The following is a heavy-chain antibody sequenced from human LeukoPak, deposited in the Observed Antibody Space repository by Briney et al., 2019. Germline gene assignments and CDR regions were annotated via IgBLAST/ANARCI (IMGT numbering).Heavy chain of an antibody. CDR3: ARGGSGSCSPMFYYYGMDV. J-gene: IGHJ6*02. D-gene: IGHD3-10*01. V-gene: IGHV1-3*01. CDR2: INAGNGNT. CDR1: GYTFTSYA. Sequence: ASVKVSCTASGYTFTSYAMHWVRQAPGQRLEWMGWINAGNGNTKYSQKFQGRVTITRDTSASTAYMELSSLRSEDTAVYYCARGGSGSCSPMFYYYGMDVWGQGTTVTVSS.